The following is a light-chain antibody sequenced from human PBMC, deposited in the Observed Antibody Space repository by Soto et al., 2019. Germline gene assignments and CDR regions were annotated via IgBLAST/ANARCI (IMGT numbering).Light chain of an antibody. CDR1: NIGSKS. V-gene: IGLV3-21*04. Sequence: SYELTQPPSVSVAPGKTDRITCGGNNIGSKSVHWYQQKPGQAPVLVIYYDSDRPSGIPERFSGSNSGNTATLTISRVEAGDEADYYCQVWDSSSDHVVFGGRTKLTVL. CDR2: YDS. CDR3: QVWDSSSDHVV. J-gene: IGLJ2*01.